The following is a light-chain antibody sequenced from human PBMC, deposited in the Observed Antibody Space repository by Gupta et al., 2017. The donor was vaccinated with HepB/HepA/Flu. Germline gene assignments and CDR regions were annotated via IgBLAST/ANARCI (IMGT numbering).Light chain of an antibody. CDR2: EDN. CDR1: SGSIASNY. Sequence: NFMLTQPHSVSESPGKTVTISCTRSSGSIASNYVQWYQQRPGSAPTTVIYEDNQRPSGVPDRFSGSIDSSSNSASLTIAGLKTEDEDYYYCQSYDSSNQVFGGGTKLTVL. CDR3: QSYDSSNQV. V-gene: IGLV6-57*03. J-gene: IGLJ2*01.